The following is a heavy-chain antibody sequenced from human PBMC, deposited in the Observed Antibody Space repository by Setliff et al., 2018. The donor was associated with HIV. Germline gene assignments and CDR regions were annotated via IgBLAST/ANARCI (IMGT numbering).Heavy chain of an antibody. Sequence: GGSLRLSCAASGFTLSRRDMHWVRQAPGKGLEWVAFMRYDGSDECYVDSVKGRFTISRDSSMNTLYLQMNSLRAEDTAVYYCAREGSYGIDCWGQGTLVTVS. J-gene: IGHJ4*02. D-gene: IGHD4-17*01. CDR2: MRYDGSDE. CDR3: AREGSYGIDC. V-gene: IGHV3-30*02. CDR1: GFTLSRRD.